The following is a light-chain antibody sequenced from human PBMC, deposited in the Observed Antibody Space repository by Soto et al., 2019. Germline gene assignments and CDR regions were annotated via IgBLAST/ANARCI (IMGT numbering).Light chain of an antibody. J-gene: IGKJ1*01. V-gene: IGKV1-33*01. CDR1: QDTSNY. CDR2: DAS. Sequence: DIQMTQSPSSLSASVGDRVTITCQASQDTSNYLNWYQQKPGKAPKLLIYDASNLETGVPSRFSGSGSGTDFNLTISSLPPEDIATYYCQQYDSLPRTFGQGTKVEIK. CDR3: QQYDSLPRT.